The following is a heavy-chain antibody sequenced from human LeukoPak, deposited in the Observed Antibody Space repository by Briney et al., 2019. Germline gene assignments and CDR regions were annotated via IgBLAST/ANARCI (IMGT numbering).Heavy chain of an antibody. V-gene: IGHV3-66*02. CDR1: GFTVSSNY. J-gene: IGHJ4*02. CDR2: IYSGGST. Sequence: GGSLRLSCAASGFTVSSNYMSWVRQAPGKGLEWASVIYSGGSTYYADSVKGRFTISRDNSKNTLYLQMNSLRAEDTAVYYCARSSGGAIAARPGQFDYWGQGTLVTVSS. CDR3: ARSSGGAIAARPGQFDY. D-gene: IGHD6-6*01.